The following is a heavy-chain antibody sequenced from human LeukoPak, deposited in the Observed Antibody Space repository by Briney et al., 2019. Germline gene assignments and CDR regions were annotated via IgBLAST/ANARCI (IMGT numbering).Heavy chain of an antibody. Sequence: ASVKVSCKASGYTFTGYYMHWVRQAPGQGLEWMGWINPNSGGTNYAQNFQGRVTMTRDTSINTAYMELSSLRSGDAAIYYCTRGGDGTRRDFDYWGQGTLVTVSP. J-gene: IGHJ4*02. V-gene: IGHV1-2*02. D-gene: IGHD5-24*01. CDR3: TRGGDGTRRDFDY. CDR2: INPNSGGT. CDR1: GYTFTGYY.